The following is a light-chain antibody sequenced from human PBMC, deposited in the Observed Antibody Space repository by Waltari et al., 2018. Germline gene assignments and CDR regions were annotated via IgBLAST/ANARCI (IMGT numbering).Light chain of an antibody. J-gene: IGKJ4*01. CDR2: CTS. CDR1: QSVPSIP. CDR3: QQYDGEVVT. Sequence: EIVFTQSPGTLSLSPGERATLSCMASQSVPSIPLTWYQQKLGQAPRLLIYCTSSRATGIPYRFSGSGSGTDFTLTISRLEPEDFAVYYCQQYDGEVVTFGGGTKVEI. V-gene: IGKV3-20*01.